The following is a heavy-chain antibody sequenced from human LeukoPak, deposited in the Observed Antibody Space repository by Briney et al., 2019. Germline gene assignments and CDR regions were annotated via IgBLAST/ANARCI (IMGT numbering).Heavy chain of an antibody. Sequence: SETLSLTCAVSGGSISSGGYSWSWIRQPPGKGLEWIGYIYHSGSTYYNPSLKSRVTISVDRSKNQFSLKLSSVTAADTAVYYCARDNLAAAGPYYYYYGMDVWGQGTTVTVSS. CDR2: IYHSGST. D-gene: IGHD6-13*01. V-gene: IGHV4-30-2*01. CDR1: GGSISSGGYS. CDR3: ARDNLAAAGPYYYYYGMDV. J-gene: IGHJ6*02.